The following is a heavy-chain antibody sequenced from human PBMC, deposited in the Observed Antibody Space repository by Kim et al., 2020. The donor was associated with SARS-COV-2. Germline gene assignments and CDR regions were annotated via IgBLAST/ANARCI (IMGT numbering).Heavy chain of an antibody. Sequence: SETLSLTCTVSGDSFSSGGSYWSWIRQLPGKGLEWIGYIYYTGSTYYNPSLKSRLTISIDTSKNQFSLKLSSVTAADTAVYYCASGTGVPVAGSGYFYMDVWGKGATVTVSS. CDR2: IYYTGST. V-gene: IGHV4-31*03. CDR3: ASGTGVPVAGSGYFYMDV. J-gene: IGHJ6*03. D-gene: IGHD6-19*01. CDR1: GDSFSSGGSY.